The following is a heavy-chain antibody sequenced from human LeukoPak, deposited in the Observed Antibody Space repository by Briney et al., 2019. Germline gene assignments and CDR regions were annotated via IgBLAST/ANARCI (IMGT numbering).Heavy chain of an antibody. J-gene: IGHJ3*02. CDR2: IITYNGNT. CDR3: ARRRYYGSGSGAFDI. Sequence: ASVKVSCKASGYTFTSYAISWMRQAPGQGLEWMGWIITYNGNTNYAQNLQDGVTMTTDTSTTTAYMELRSLRSDDTAVYYCARRRYYGSGSGAFDIWGQGTTVTASS. CDR1: GYTFTSYA. D-gene: IGHD3-10*01. V-gene: IGHV1-18*04.